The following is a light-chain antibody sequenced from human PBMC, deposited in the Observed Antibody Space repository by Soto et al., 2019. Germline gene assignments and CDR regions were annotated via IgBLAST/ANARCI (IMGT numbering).Light chain of an antibody. J-gene: IGKJ5*01. CDR1: ESVSTN. CDR2: GAS. V-gene: IGKV3-20*01. CDR3: QQYGSSPIT. Sequence: EIEMTQSPATLSLAPGERVTLSCRASESVSTNLAWYQQKAGQAPRLLIYGASTRATGVPDRFSGSGSGTDFTLTITRLEPEDFGVYYCQQYGSSPITFVQGTRLEI.